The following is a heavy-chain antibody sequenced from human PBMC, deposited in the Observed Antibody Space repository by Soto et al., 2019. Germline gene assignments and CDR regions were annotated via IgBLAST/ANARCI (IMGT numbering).Heavy chain of an antibody. Sequence: EVQLVESGGGLVQPGGSRRVSCAASGFSFSNYAMNWVRQAPGKGLEWVSYISIGSGSIFYADSVKGRFTISRDDAKNSLYMQMNTLRDEDTAVYYCMRDARWAFDFCGQGTMVTVSS. CDR3: MRDARWAFDF. V-gene: IGHV3-48*02. D-gene: IGHD2-15*01. CDR2: ISIGSGSI. J-gene: IGHJ3*01. CDR1: GFSFSNYA.